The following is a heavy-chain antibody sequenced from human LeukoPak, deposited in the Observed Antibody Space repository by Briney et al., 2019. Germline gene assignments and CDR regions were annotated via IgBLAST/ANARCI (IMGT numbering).Heavy chain of an antibody. D-gene: IGHD1-7*01. CDR2: INHSGST. V-gene: IGHV4-34*01. CDR1: GGSFSGYY. Sequence: SETLSLTCAVYGGSFSGYYWSWIRQPPGKGLEWIGEINHSGSTNYNPSLKSRVTISVDTSKNQFSLKLSSVTAADTAVYYCAREPHLNYWIVFDCWGQGTLVTVSS. CDR3: AREPHLNYWIVFDC. J-gene: IGHJ4*02.